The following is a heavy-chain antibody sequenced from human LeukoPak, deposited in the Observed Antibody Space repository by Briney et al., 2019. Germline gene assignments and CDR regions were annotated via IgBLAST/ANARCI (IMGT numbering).Heavy chain of an antibody. CDR2: ISGSGGST. CDR1: GFTFSSYA. CDR3: AKAGRITMVRGVLLF. V-gene: IGHV3-23*01. D-gene: IGHD3-10*01. Sequence: GGSLRLSCAASGFTFSSYAMSWVRQAPGKGLEWVSAISGSGGSTYYADSVKGRFTISRDNSKNTLYQQMNSLRAEDTAVYYCAKAGRITMVRGVLLFRGQGTLVTVSS. J-gene: IGHJ4*02.